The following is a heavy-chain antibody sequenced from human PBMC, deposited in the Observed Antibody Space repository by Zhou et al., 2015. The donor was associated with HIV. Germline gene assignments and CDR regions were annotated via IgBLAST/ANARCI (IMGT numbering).Heavy chain of an antibody. J-gene: IGHJ6*03. CDR1: GYTFTGYY. Sequence: QVHLVQSGAEVKKPGASVRVSCKASGYTFTGYYMHWVRQAPGQGFEWMGRINPNNGGTIYAQKFQGRVTMTRDTSISTAYMELSRLTSDDTAVYYCAREVYDFNYYYYYMDVWGKGTTVTVSS. V-gene: IGHV1-2*06. CDR2: INPNNGGT. D-gene: IGHD3-3*01. CDR3: AREVYDFNYYYYYMDV.